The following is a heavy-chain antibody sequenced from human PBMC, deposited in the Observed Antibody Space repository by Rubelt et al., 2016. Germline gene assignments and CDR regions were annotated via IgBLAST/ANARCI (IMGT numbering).Heavy chain of an antibody. J-gene: IGHJ6*02. CDR1: GGTFSSYA. CDR2: IIPILGIA. V-gene: IGHV1-69*09. CDR3: ASGMGKWELLYYYGMDV. D-gene: IGHD1-26*01. Sequence: QVQLVQSGAEVKKPGSSVKVSCKASGGTFSSYAISWVRQAPGQGLEWMGRIIPILGIASYAQKFQGRVTITAVKSTSTAYMELSSLRSEDTAVYYCASGMGKWELLYYYGMDVWGQGTTVTVSS.